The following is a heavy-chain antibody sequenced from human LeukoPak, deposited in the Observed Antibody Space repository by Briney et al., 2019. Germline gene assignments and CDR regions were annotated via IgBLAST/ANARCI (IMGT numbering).Heavy chain of an antibody. Sequence: PSETLSLTCTVSGGSISSSSYYWGWIRQPPGKGLEWIGSIYYSGSTYYNPSLKSRVTISVDTSKNQFPLKLSSVTAADTAVYYCARLYYCSSTSCYPFDYWGQGTLVTVGS. V-gene: IGHV4-39*01. CDR2: IYYSGST. CDR3: ARLYYCSSTSCYPFDY. D-gene: IGHD2-2*01. J-gene: IGHJ4*02. CDR1: GGSISSSSYY.